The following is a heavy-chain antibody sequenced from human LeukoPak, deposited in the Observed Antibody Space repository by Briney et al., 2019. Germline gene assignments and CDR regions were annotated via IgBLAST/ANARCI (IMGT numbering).Heavy chain of an antibody. J-gene: IGHJ4*02. V-gene: IGHV3-23*01. D-gene: IGHD3-10*01. CDR3: AKTMVFAFDY. CDR2: MRVSGGST. Sequence: GGSLRLSCADSAFTFNSCAMSWGRQAQGKRVGGVSAMRVSGGSTYCADSVKGRFTISRDNSKNTLYLQMNSLRAEDTAVYYCAKTMVFAFDYWGQGTLVTVSS. CDR1: AFTFNSCA.